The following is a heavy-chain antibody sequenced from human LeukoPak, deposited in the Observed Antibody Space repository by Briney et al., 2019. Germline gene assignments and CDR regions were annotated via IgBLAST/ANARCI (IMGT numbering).Heavy chain of an antibody. V-gene: IGHV4-59*13. CDR1: GASISDYY. Sequence: SETLSLTCTVSGASISDYYWNWIRQPPGKGLEWSGYIYYSGSTNCNPSLKSRVTISVDTSKNQFSLKLSSVTAADTAVYYCARAKAAAGIDYFDYWGQGTLVTVSS. J-gene: IGHJ4*02. D-gene: IGHD6-13*01. CDR2: IYYSGST. CDR3: ARAKAAAGIDYFDY.